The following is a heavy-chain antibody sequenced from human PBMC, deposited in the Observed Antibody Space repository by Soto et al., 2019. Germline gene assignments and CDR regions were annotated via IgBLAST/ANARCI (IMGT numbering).Heavy chain of an antibody. J-gene: IGHJ5*02. Sequence: GGALRLSCVASGFTFSNHAMTWVRQAPGKGLEWVSAINNSTTYYADSVKGRFTISRDNSKNTLYLQMNSLRADDTAIYYCAREPQSTGWYAPWGQGTLVTVS. CDR3: AREPQSTGWYAP. CDR1: GFTFSNHA. CDR2: INNSTT. V-gene: IGHV3-23*01.